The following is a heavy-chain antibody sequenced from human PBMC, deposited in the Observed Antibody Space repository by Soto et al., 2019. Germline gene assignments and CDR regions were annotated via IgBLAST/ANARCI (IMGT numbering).Heavy chain of an antibody. CDR2: IIPIFSTP. J-gene: IGHJ3*02. CDR1: GGTISTYA. V-gene: IGHV1-69*12. CDR3: ARGDGDNNAFDI. D-gene: IGHD1-20*01. Sequence: VLLVQSGAEVKQPGSSVKVSCKASGGTISTYAITWLRQSPGQWLEWVGGIIPIFSTPNYAQNLQGRVTITADESTSTAYRELSNRRSEDTAVYYCARGDGDNNAFDIWGQGTVGTGSS.